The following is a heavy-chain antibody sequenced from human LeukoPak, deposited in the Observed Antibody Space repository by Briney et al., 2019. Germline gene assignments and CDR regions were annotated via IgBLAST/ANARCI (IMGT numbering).Heavy chain of an antibody. Sequence: ASVKVSCKASGYTFNNFDINRVRQATGQGLEWMGWMHPISGNTGYAQKFQGRVTMTRNTSISTAYMEPSSLRSEDTAVYYCARVSFDSSGNKINFDYWGRGTLVTVSS. J-gene: IGHJ4*01. CDR2: MHPISGNT. CDR1: GYTFNNFD. V-gene: IGHV1-8*01. CDR3: ARVSFDSSGNKINFDY. D-gene: IGHD2-15*01.